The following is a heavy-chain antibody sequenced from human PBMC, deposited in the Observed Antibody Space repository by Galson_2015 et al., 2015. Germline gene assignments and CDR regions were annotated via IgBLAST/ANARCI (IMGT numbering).Heavy chain of an antibody. Sequence: SLRLSCAASRITFTTYWMHWVRQAPGKGLVWVSRINSDVSKTTYADSVKGRFTISRDNAKNTLYLQMNSLRAEDTAVYYCARSLSSGSFSDAFDIWGQGTLVTVSS. CDR3: ARSLSSGSFSDAFDI. V-gene: IGHV3-74*01. CDR1: RITFTTYW. CDR2: INSDVSKT. J-gene: IGHJ3*02. D-gene: IGHD3-22*01.